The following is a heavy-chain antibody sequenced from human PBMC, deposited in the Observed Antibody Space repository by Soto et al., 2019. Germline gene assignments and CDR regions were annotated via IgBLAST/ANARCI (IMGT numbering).Heavy chain of an antibody. CDR2: IYYSGST. D-gene: IGHD3-10*01. V-gene: IGHV4-31*03. CDR1: GGSISSSDCY. Sequence: SETLSLTCTVSGGSISSSDCYWSWIRQHPGKGLEWIGYIYYSGSTYYNPSLKSRVTISVDMSKNQFSLKLSSVTAADTAVYYCARAMVHWFDPWGQGTLVTVS. J-gene: IGHJ5*02. CDR3: ARAMVHWFDP.